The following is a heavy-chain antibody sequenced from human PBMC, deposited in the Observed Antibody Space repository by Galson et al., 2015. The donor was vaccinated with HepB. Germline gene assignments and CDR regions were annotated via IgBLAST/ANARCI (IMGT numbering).Heavy chain of an antibody. V-gene: IGHV3-48*01. D-gene: IGHD2-15*01. CDR3: AKDPRVVAGDY. CDR2: ISSSSSTI. CDR1: GFTFSSYS. J-gene: IGHJ4*02. Sequence: SLRLSCAASGFTFSSYSMNWVRQAPGKGLEWVSYISSSSSTIYYADSVKGRFTISRDNSKNTLYLQMNSLRAEDTAVYYCAKDPRVVAGDYWGQGTLVTVSS.